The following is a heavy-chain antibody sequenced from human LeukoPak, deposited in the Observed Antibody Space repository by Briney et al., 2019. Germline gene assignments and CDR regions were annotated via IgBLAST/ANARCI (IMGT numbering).Heavy chain of an antibody. J-gene: IGHJ5*02. CDR2: IYYSGGT. V-gene: IGHV4-39*07. CDR3: AREIWFGELTGFDP. CDR1: GGSISSSSYY. Sequence: SETLSLTCTVSGGSISSSSYYWGWIRQPPGKGLEWIGSIYYSGGTYYNPSLKSRVTMSVDTSKNQFSLKLSSVTAADTAVYYCAREIWFGELTGFDPWGQGTLVTVSS. D-gene: IGHD3-10*01.